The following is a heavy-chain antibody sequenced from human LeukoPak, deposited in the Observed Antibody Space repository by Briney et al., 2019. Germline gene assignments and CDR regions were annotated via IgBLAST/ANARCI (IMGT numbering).Heavy chain of an antibody. CDR2: IYYSGST. CDR3: ARGVAAAGY. V-gene: IGHV4-59*01. D-gene: IGHD6-13*01. Sequence: PSETLSLTCTVSGGSIGSYYWSWIRQPPGKGLEWIGYIYYSGSTNYNPSLKSRVTISVDTSKNQFSLKLSSVTAADTAVYYCARGVAAAGYWGQGTLVTVSS. J-gene: IGHJ4*02. CDR1: GGSIGSYY.